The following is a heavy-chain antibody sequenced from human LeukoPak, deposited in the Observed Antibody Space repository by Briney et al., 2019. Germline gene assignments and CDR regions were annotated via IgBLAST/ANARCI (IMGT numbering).Heavy chain of an antibody. CDR3: ARGMGATDLTLYFDY. D-gene: IGHD1-26*01. Sequence: PGRSLRLSCAASGFTFSSYGMHWVRQAPGKGLEWVAVISYDGSNKYYADSAKGRFTSSRDNAKNSLYLQMYSLRAEDTALYHCARGMGATDLTLYFDYWGQGTLVTVSS. CDR1: GFTFSSYG. CDR2: ISYDGSNK. V-gene: IGHV3-30*03. J-gene: IGHJ4*02.